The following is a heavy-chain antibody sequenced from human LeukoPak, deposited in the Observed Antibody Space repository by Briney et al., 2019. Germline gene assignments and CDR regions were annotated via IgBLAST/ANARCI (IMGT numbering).Heavy chain of an antibody. CDR1: GGSFSGYY. Sequence: SETLSLTCAVYGGSFSGYYWNWIRQPPGKGLGWIGEINHSGSTNYNPSLKSRITISEDTSKNQVSLKLSSVTAADTAVYYCARDEGGGGYWGQGTLVTVSS. J-gene: IGHJ4*02. CDR2: INHSGST. CDR3: ARDEGGGGY. D-gene: IGHD3-10*01. V-gene: IGHV4-34*01.